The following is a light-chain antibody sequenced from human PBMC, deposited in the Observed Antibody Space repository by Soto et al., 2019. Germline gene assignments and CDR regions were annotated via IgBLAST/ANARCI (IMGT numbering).Light chain of an antibody. CDR1: QSIGVY. CDR3: QKYSSCPLT. Sequence: DIQMTQSPSSLSASLGDRVTITCRASQSIGVYLAWFQQRPGNVPKLLIYAASTLQSGVPSRFSGSGSGTDFTLTISSLQPEDVATYYCQKYSSCPLTFGGGTKVEIK. V-gene: IGKV1-27*01. J-gene: IGKJ4*01. CDR2: AAS.